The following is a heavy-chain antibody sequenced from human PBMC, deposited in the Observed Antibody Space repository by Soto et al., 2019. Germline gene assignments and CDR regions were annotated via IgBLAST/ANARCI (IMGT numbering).Heavy chain of an antibody. CDR3: AKALYGGHDY. V-gene: IGHV3-23*01. Sequence: EVQLLESGGGLVQPGGSLRLSCAASGFTVSVYAMSWVHQAPGQGLECVSGISGSGGSTSYADSVKGRFTISRDNSKNTLSLQMNSLRAEDTDVYYCAKALYGGHDYVGPGTLVTVSS. CDR2: ISGSGGST. J-gene: IGHJ4*02. CDR1: GFTVSVYA. D-gene: IGHD4-17*01.